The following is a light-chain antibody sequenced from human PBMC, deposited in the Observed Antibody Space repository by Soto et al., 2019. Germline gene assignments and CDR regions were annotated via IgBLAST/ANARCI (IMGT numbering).Light chain of an antibody. V-gene: IGLV2-14*01. Sequence: ALAQPASVSGSPGQSITISCTGTSSDVGGYNYVCWYKQHPGKAPQLMIYEVTNRPSGVSDRFSGSKSGNTASLTISGLQAEDEADYYCSSYTSSSTLYVSGTGTKVTVL. CDR2: EVT. CDR1: SSDVGGYNY. CDR3: SSYTSSSTLYV. J-gene: IGLJ1*01.